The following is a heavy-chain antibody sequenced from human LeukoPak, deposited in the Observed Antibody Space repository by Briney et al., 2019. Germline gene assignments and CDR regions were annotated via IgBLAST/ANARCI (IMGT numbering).Heavy chain of an antibody. CDR1: GFTFSSYA. CDR3: GRLMGGYDSYFYGMDV. Sequence: GGSLRLSCAASGFTFSSYAMHWVRQAPGKGLEWVAVISYDGSNKYYADSVKGRFTISRDNSQNTLYLQMNSLRLDDTAVYYCGRLMGGYDSYFYGMDVWGQGTTVTVSS. D-gene: IGHD5-12*01. CDR2: ISYDGSNK. J-gene: IGHJ6*02. V-gene: IGHV3-30*03.